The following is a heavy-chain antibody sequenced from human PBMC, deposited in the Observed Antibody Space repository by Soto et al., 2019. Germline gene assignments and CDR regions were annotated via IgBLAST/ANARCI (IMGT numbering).Heavy chain of an antibody. V-gene: IGHV5-51*01. J-gene: IGHJ6*02. CDR1: GYNFASHW. CDR2: IYPDDSKI. Sequence: GESLKISCQVSGYNFASHWIAWVRQAPGKGLEWMGIIYPDDSKIRYSQSFQGQVTISADKSISTAYLQWSSLKASDTAMYYCARRHYDGDDASYYGLDVWGQGTTVTVSS. CDR3: ARRHYDGDDASYYGLDV. D-gene: IGHD3-3*01.